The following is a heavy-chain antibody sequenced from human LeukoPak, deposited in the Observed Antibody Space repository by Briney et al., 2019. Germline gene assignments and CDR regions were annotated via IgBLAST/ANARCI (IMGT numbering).Heavy chain of an antibody. D-gene: IGHD1-26*01. CDR2: TRNKANSYTT. V-gene: IGHV3-72*01. CDR3: ARLPLGSYYAYYYMGV. J-gene: IGHJ6*03. Sequence: GGSLRLSCAASGFTFSDHYMDWVRQAPGKGLGWVGRTRNKANSYTTEYAASVKGRFTISRDDSKNSLYLQMNSLKTEDTAVYYCARLPLGSYYAYYYMGVWGKGTTVTVSS. CDR1: GFTFSDHY.